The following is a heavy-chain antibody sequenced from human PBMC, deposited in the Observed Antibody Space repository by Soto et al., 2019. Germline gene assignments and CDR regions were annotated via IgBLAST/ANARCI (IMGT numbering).Heavy chain of an antibody. CDR2: ISGSGGST. J-gene: IGHJ4*02. Sequence: EVQLLESGGGLVQPGGSPRLSCAASGFTFSSYAMSWVRQAPGKGLEWVSAISGSGGSTYYADSVKGRFTISRDNSKNTLYLQMNSLRAEDTAVYYCAQDDGHLYGERGFDYWGQGTLVTVSS. CDR3: AQDDGHLYGERGFDY. CDR1: GFTFSSYA. V-gene: IGHV3-23*01. D-gene: IGHD4-17*01.